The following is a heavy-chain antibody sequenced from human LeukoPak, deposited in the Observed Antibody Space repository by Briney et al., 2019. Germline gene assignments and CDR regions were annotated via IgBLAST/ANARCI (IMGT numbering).Heavy chain of an antibody. D-gene: IGHD3-16*01. CDR2: IYTSGST. CDR3: AREGEMVLDAFDI. J-gene: IGHJ3*02. CDR1: GGSISSGSYY. Sequence: SETLSLTCTVSGGSISSGSYYWSWIRPPAGKGLEWIGRIYTSGSTNYNPSLKSRVTISVDTSKNQFSLKLSSVTAADTAVYYCAREGEMVLDAFDIWGQGTMVTVSS. V-gene: IGHV4-61*02.